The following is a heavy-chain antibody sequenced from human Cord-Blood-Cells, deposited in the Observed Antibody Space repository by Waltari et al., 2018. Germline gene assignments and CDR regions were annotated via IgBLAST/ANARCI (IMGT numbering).Heavy chain of an antibody. CDR2: KWYDGIKK. J-gene: IGHJ4*02. V-gene: IGHV3-33*01. CDR1: GFTFSSYG. Sequence: QVQLVESGGGVVQPGRSLRLSCAASGFTFSSYGMHWVRQAPGKGLEWVAVKWYDGIKKYYSDSVKGRFTISRDNSKNPLYLQMNSLRAEDTAVYYCARAPLYSGSSHFDYWGRGTLVTVSS. CDR3: ARAPLYSGSSHFDY. D-gene: IGHD1-26*01.